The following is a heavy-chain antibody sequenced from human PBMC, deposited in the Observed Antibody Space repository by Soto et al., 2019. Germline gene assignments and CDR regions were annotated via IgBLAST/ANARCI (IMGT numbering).Heavy chain of an antibody. CDR3: ANALGIPYYYYYMDV. Sequence: EVQLLESGGGLVQPGGSLRLSCAASGFNFNIYAMTWVRQAPGKGLEWVSTISPGGDSTYFADSVKGRVAISRDNSKNTLSLQMNSLRAEDTATYFCANALGIPYYYYYMDVWGTGTTVTVSS. J-gene: IGHJ6*03. CDR2: ISPGGDST. CDR1: GFNFNIYA. V-gene: IGHV3-23*01. D-gene: IGHD3-10*01.